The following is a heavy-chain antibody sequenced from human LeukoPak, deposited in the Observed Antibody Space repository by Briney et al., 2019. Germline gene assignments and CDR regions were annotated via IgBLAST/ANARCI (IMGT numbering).Heavy chain of an antibody. CDR3: ARILGIGVKSYYYYMDV. Sequence: SETLSLTCTVSGGSISSGGYYWSWIRQHPGKGLEWIGYIYYSGSTYYNPSLKSRVTMSVDTSKNQFSLKLSSVTAADTAVYYCARILGIGVKSYYYYMDVWGKGTTVTVSS. CDR1: GGSISSGGYY. D-gene: IGHD3-22*01. V-gene: IGHV4-31*03. CDR2: IYYSGST. J-gene: IGHJ6*03.